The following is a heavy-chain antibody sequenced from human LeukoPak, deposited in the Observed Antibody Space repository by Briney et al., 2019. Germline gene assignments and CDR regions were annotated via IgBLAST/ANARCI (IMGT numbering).Heavy chain of an antibody. V-gene: IGHV4-4*07. Sequence: SETLSLTCTVSGGSISSYYWSWIRQPAGKGLEWIGRIYTSGSTNYNPSLKSRVTMSVDTSKNQFSLKLSSVTAADTAVYYCAGDQDYYGSGSYGPDHWGQGVLVTVSS. CDR1: GGSISSYY. CDR2: IYTSGST. J-gene: IGHJ5*02. CDR3: AGDQDYYGSGSYGPDH. D-gene: IGHD3-10*01.